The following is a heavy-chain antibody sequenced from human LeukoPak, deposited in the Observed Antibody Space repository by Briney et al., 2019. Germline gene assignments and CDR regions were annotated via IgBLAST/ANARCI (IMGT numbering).Heavy chain of an antibody. CDR1: GYTFTSYG. CDR2: IIPILGIA. J-gene: IGHJ4*02. D-gene: IGHD3-3*01. V-gene: IGHV1-69*10. CDR3: ARDFERYYDFWSGYSAFDY. Sequence: VKVSCKASGYTFTSYGISRVRQAPGQGLEWMGRIIPILGIANYAQKFQGRVTITADKSTSTAYMELSSLRSEDTAVYYCARDFERYYDFWSGYSAFDYWGQGTLVTVSS.